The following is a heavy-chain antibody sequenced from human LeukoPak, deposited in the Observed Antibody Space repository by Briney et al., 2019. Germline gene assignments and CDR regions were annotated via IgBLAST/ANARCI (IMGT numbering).Heavy chain of an antibody. D-gene: IGHD2/OR15-2a*01. CDR2: SHPSSGGA. J-gene: IGHJ4*01. V-gene: IGHV1-2*02. Sequence: GASVEVSCKASAYTFADYYVHWVRQAPGQGLEWMGWSHPSSGGAGYAPKFQGRVSMTGDASISTAHMQLTRLTFDDTAIYYCGVKRIRGNPFDYWGQEPWSPSPQ. CDR3: GVKRIRGNPFDY. CDR1: AYTFADYY.